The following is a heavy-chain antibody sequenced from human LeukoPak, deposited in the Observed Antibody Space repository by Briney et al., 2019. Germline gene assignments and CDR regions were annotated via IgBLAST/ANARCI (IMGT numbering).Heavy chain of an antibody. J-gene: IGHJ5*02. V-gene: IGHV4-31*03. CDR2: IYYSGST. CDR3: ARVVYDILTGYGWFDP. CDR1: GGSISSGGYY. Sequence: TSETLSLTCTVSGGSISSGGYYRSWIRQHPGKGLEWIGYIYYSGSTYYNPSLKSRVTISVDTSKNQFSLKLSSVTAADTAVYYCARVVYDILTGYGWFDPWGQGTLVTVSS. D-gene: IGHD3-9*01.